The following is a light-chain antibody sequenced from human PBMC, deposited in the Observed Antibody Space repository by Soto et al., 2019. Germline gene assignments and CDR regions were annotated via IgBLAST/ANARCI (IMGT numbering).Light chain of an antibody. CDR1: QNADNN. V-gene: IGKV3D-15*01. J-gene: IGKJ4*01. CDR3: QQHNDWPLT. CDR2: RIS. Sequence: EIVLTQSPDTLSVSPGETATLSCRASQNADNNLAWYQQKPGQAPRLLIYRISARATGIPARFSGSGSGTEFTLTISSLQSEDAAVYYCQQHNDWPLTFGGGTKVEI.